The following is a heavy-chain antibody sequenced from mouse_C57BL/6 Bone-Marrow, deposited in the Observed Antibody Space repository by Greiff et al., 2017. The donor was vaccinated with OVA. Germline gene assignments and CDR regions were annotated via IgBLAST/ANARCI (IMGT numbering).Heavy chain of an antibody. Sequence: EVKVEESGEGLVKPGGSLKLSCAASGFTFSSYAMSWVRQTPEKRLEWVAYISSGGDYIYYADTVKVRFTISRDNARNTLYLQMSSLKSEDTAMYYCTRLLDAMDYWGQGTSVTVSS. CDR2: ISSGGDYI. D-gene: IGHD2-1*01. CDR1: GFTFSSYA. V-gene: IGHV5-9-1*02. CDR3: TRLLDAMDY. J-gene: IGHJ4*01.